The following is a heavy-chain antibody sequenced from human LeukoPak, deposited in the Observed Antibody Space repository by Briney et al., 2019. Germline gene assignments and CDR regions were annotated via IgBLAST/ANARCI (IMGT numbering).Heavy chain of an antibody. V-gene: IGHV1-69*01. J-gene: IGHJ5*02. CDR1: GGTFSSYA. Sequence: GASVKVSCTASGGTFSSYAISWVRQAPGQGLEWMGGIIPIFGTANYAQKFQGRVTITADESTSTAYMELSSLRSEDTAVYYCARQGEQYSSSSWFDPWGQGTLVTVSS. CDR3: ARQGEQYSSSSWFDP. D-gene: IGHD6-6*01. CDR2: IIPIFGTA.